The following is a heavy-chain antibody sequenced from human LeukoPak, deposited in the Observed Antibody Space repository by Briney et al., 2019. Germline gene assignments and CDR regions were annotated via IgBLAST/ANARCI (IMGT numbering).Heavy chain of an antibody. V-gene: IGHV3-21*04. CDR3: AKASPTYGGSGPFQH. CDR2: ISSSSSYI. Sequence: GGSLRLSCAASGFTFSSYSMNWVRQAPGKGLEWVSSISSSSSYIYYADSVKGRFTISRDNAKNSLYLQMNSLRAEDTAVYYCAKASPTYGGSGPFQHWGQGTLVTVSS. D-gene: IGHD3-10*01. CDR1: GFTFSSYS. J-gene: IGHJ1*01.